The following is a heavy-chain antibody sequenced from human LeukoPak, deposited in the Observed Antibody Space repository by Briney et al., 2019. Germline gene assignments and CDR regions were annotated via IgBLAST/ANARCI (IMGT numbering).Heavy chain of an antibody. CDR2: IGAYNGNT. V-gene: IGHV1-18*01. CDR1: GYTFTSYG. CDR3: ARGAYCGGDCSSSDAFDI. Sequence: ASVRVSCKASGYTFTSYGVSWVRQAPGQGLEWMGWIGAYNGNTNYAQNLLGRVTMTTDTSTSTAYLELRSLRSDDTAVYYCARGAYCGGDCSSSDAFDIWGQGTMVAVSS. D-gene: IGHD2-21*02. J-gene: IGHJ3*02.